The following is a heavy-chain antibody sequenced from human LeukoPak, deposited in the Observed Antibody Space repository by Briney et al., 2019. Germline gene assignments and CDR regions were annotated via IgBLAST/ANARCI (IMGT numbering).Heavy chain of an antibody. Sequence: GGSLRLSCAASGFTFKSYGMHWVRQAPGKGLEWVAAISYDGSDKYYVDSVKGRFTISRDNSKNTLYLQMDSLKSEDTAVYYCATGYSAEMATMPDWGQGTLVTVPS. CDR3: ATGYSAEMATMPD. CDR1: GFTFKSYG. J-gene: IGHJ4*02. V-gene: IGHV3-30*03. D-gene: IGHD5-24*01. CDR2: ISYDGSDK.